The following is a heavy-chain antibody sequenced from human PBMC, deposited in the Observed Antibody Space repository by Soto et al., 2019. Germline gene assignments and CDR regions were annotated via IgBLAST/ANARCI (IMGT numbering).Heavy chain of an antibody. CDR2: ISSYNGNT. V-gene: IGHV1-18*04. CDR3: ARGPRYCSATTCFSGVTWFDP. J-gene: IGHJ5*02. CDR1: GYTFTSYG. D-gene: IGHD2-2*01. Sequence: ASVKVSCKASGYTFTSYGISWVRQAPGQGLEWMGWISSYNGNTNYAQKVQGRVTLTTDTSTSTTYMELRSLRSDDTAVYYCARGPRYCSATTCFSGVTWFDPWGQGTLVTVSS.